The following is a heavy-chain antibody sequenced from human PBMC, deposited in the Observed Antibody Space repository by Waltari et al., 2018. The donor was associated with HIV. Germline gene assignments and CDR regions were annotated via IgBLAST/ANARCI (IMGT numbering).Heavy chain of an antibody. D-gene: IGHD1-26*01. CDR2: IYHSWGV. Sequence: QVHLRESGPALVKPWETLSLTCTVSNASLNTASHYWAWVRQSPGKGPGWIASIYHSWGVYYRPSFKSRVTISVEKSKSVFDLEVGAVTATDSGVCFCARQDKGGKREELLTSWGPG. CDR3: ARQDKGGKREELLTS. V-gene: IGHV4-39*01. CDR1: NASLNTASHY. J-gene: IGHJ5*02.